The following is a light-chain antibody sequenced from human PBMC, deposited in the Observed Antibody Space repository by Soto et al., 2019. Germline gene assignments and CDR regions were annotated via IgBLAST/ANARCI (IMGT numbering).Light chain of an antibody. CDR3: QQYYGVRFP. CDR1: QSISHY. J-gene: IGKJ2*01. Sequence: DILLTQSPGTLSLSPGERATLSCRANQSISHYLAWYQQKPGQSPRLLIYGAASRAIGIPDRFNGSGSETTFTLTIRRLQPGECAFFFCQQYYGVRFPFCLGTKVDIK. CDR2: GAA. V-gene: IGKV3-20*01.